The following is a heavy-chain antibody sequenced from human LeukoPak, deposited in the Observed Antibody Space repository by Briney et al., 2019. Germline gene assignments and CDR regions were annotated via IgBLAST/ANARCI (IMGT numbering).Heavy chain of an antibody. CDR2: ITNDGSST. D-gene: IGHD1-14*01. V-gene: IGHV3-74*01. CDR3: GTPEGGNPAY. J-gene: IGHJ4*02. Sequence: TGGSLRLSCAASGLTFSSHWMHWVRQAPGKGLVWVSRITNDGSSTTYADSVKGRFTISRDNAKNMLYLQVNSLRAEDTAVYYCGTPEGGNPAYWGQGTLVTVSS. CDR1: GLTFSSHW.